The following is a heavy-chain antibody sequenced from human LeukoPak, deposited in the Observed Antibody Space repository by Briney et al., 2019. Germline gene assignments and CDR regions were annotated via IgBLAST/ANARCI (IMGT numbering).Heavy chain of an antibody. CDR1: GYTFTGYY. J-gene: IGHJ3*02. CDR2: INPNSGGT. D-gene: IGHD3-22*01. Sequence: ASVKVSCKASGYTFTGYYIHWVRQAPGQGLEWMGWINPNSGGTNYAQKFQGRVTMTRDTSISTAYMELNRLRSDDTAVYYCARGNYYGSRGCPAFDIWGQGTMVTVSS. CDR3: ARGNYYGSRGCPAFDI. V-gene: IGHV1-2*02.